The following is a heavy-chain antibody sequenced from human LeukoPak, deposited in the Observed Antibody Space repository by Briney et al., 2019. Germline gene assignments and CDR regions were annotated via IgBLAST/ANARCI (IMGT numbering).Heavy chain of an antibody. V-gene: IGHV3-30*02. CDR2: IRNDGSNK. CDR3: ARGETARRRALDY. D-gene: IGHD6-6*01. J-gene: IGHJ4*02. Sequence: GGSLRLSRAASGFTFNHYGMHWVRQAPGKGLEWVAFIRNDGSNKYYADSVKDRFIISRDNSKNTLYLQMSSLGAEDTAVYSCARGETARRRALDYWGQGTLVTVSS. CDR1: GFTFNHYG.